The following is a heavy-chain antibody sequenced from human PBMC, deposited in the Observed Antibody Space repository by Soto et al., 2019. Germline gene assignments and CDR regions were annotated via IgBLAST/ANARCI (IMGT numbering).Heavy chain of an antibody. D-gene: IGHD1-26*01. J-gene: IGHJ5*02. Sequence: GASVKVSCKASGYTFTGFYIHWVRQAPGQGLEWLGWIIPNSGGTSYAQKFQGRVTMTRDTSISTAYMELSRLTPDDTAVYYCARAEVAADWFDPWGQGTLVTVSS. CDR2: IIPNSGGT. CDR3: ARAEVAADWFDP. CDR1: GYTFTGFY. V-gene: IGHV1-2*02.